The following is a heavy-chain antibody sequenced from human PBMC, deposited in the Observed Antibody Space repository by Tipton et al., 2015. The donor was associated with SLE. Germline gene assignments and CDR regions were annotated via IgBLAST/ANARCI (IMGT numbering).Heavy chain of an antibody. D-gene: IGHD6-19*01. Sequence: TLSLTCAVYGGSFSGYYWSWIRQPPGKGLEWIGEINHSGSTNYNPSLKSRVTISVDTSKNQFSLKLSSVTAADTAVYYCARERARLAVAGTVWFDPWGQGTLVTVSS. CDR3: ARERARLAVAGTVWFDP. CDR2: INHSGST. CDR1: GGSFSGYY. J-gene: IGHJ5*02. V-gene: IGHV4-34*01.